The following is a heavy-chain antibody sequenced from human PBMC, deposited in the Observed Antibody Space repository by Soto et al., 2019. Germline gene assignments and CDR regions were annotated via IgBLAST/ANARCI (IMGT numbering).Heavy chain of an antibody. Sequence: QVQLVQSGAEVKKTGSSVKVSCKASGGTFSSYTISWVRQAPGQGLEWMGRIIPIRGIANYAQKFQGRVTITADKSTSTAYMELSSLRSEDTAVYYCARDSLAAAGLHWGQGTLVTVSS. J-gene: IGHJ1*01. V-gene: IGHV1-69*08. CDR1: GGTFSSYT. D-gene: IGHD6-13*01. CDR2: IIPIRGIA. CDR3: ARDSLAAAGLH.